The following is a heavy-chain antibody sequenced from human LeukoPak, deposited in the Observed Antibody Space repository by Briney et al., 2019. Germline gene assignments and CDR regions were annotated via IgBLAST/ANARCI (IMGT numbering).Heavy chain of an antibody. D-gene: IGHD4-17*01. CDR1: GVSMSSGAFY. CDR3: ARAFPFDDYGDPDAFDI. Sequence: SETLSLTCTVSGVSMSSGAFYWSWIRQPPGKGLEWIGNIYYSGSTYYKPSLKSRVTISVDRSKNQFSLKLTSVTAADTAVYYCARAFPFDDYGDPDAFDIWGQGTMVTVSS. J-gene: IGHJ3*02. CDR2: IYYSGST. V-gene: IGHV4-30-4*08.